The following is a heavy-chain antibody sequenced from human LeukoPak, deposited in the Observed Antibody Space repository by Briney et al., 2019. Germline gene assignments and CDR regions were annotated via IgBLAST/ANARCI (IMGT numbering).Heavy chain of an antibody. CDR3: AKGPYGDYVSGFDY. J-gene: IGHJ4*02. D-gene: IGHD4-17*01. Sequence: GGSLRLSCAASGFTVSSNYMSWVRQAPGKGLEWVSVISGSGGSTYYADSVKGRFTISRDNSKNTLYLQMNSLRAEDTAVYYCAKGPYGDYVSGFDYWGQGTLVTVSS. CDR1: GFTVSSNY. CDR2: ISGSGGST. V-gene: IGHV3-23*01.